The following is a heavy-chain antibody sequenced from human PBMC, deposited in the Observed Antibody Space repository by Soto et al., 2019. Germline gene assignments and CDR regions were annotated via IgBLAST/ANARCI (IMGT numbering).Heavy chain of an antibody. Sequence: PSDTLSLTCAFSGGSISSGEYYWCWIRQPPGKGLEWIGYIYYSGSTYYNPSLKSRVTISVDTSKNQFSLKLSSVTAADTAVYYCARDSVAAAGTFYYYYGMDVWCQGTTVTVSS. CDR3: ARDSVAAAGTFYYYYGMDV. CDR1: GGSISSGEYY. CDR2: IYYSGST. D-gene: IGHD6-13*01. V-gene: IGHV4-30-4*02. J-gene: IGHJ6*02.